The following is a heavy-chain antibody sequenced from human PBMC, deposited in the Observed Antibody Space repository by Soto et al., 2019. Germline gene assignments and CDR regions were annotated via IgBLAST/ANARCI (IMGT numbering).Heavy chain of an antibody. CDR3: ARERVGGHHWFDP. CDR1: GFSFSAHD. V-gene: IGHV3-23*01. Sequence: GGSLRLSCAVSGFSFSAHDMAWVRQAPGKGLEWVSTIDNGGTTFYADSVKGRLTISRDNSKNTLYLQMNGLRVEDTAVYYCARERVGGHHWFDPWGQGALVTVSS. D-gene: IGHD6-19*01. J-gene: IGHJ5*01. CDR2: IDNGGTT.